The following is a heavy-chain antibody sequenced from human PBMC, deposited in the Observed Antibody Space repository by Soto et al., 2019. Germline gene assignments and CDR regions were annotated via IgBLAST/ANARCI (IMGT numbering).Heavy chain of an antibody. CDR1: GFTFSSYA. J-gene: IGHJ4*02. Sequence: QVQLVESGGGVVQPGRSLRLSCAASGFTFSSYAMHWISQAPGKGLEWVAVISYDGSNKYYADSVKGRFTISRDNSKNTLYLQMNSLRAEDTAVYYCARDPSGGYYYGSNFDYWGQGTLVTVSS. V-gene: IGHV3-30-3*01. CDR2: ISYDGSNK. CDR3: ARDPSGGYYYGSNFDY. D-gene: IGHD3-22*01.